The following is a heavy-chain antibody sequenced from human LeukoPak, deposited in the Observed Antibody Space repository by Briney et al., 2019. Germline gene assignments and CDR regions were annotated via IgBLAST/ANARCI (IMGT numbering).Heavy chain of an antibody. V-gene: IGHV3-23*01. Sequence: GGSLRLSCAASGFTFSSYAMSWVRQAPGKGLEWVSAISGSGGSTYYADSVKGRFTISRDNSKNTLYLQMNSLRAEDTAVYYCAKRKQWMVQKYYFDYWGQGTLVTVSS. D-gene: IGHD6-19*01. CDR1: GFTFSSYA. CDR2: ISGSGGST. J-gene: IGHJ4*02. CDR3: AKRKQWMVQKYYFDY.